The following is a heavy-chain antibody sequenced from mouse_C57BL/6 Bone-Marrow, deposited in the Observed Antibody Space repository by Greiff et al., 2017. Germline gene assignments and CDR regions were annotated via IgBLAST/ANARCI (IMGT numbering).Heavy chain of an antibody. CDR2: ISDGGSYT. CDR1: GFTFSSYA. D-gene: IGHD1-1*01. J-gene: IGHJ3*01. Sequence: EVMLVESGGGLVKPGGSLKLSCAASGFTFSSYAMSWVRQTPEKRLEWVATISDGGSYTYYPDNVKGRFTISRDNAKNNLYLQMSHLKSEDTAMYYCARSSYYYDSLFAYWGQGTLVTVSA. CDR3: ARSSYYYDSLFAY. V-gene: IGHV5-4*03.